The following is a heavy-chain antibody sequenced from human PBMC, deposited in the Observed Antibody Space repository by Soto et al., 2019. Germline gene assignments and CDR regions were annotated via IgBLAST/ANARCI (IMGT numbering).Heavy chain of an antibody. CDR3: TTTYPNDDSRVVAY. Sequence: EVQLVESGGGLVQPGRSLRLSCAASGFTFDDYAMHWVRQPPGKGLEWVSGITRNSGSKDYADSVKGRFTISRDDRKNSLYLQMNSLRGEDTALYYCTTTYPNDDSRVVAYWGQGTLVTVSS. V-gene: IGHV3-9*01. J-gene: IGHJ4*02. CDR2: ITRNSGSK. D-gene: IGHD1-1*01. CDR1: GFTFDDYA.